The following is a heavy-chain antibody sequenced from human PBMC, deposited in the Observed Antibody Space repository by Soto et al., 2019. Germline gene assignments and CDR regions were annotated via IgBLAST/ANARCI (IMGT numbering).Heavy chain of an antibody. CDR1: GGSISSGDYY. CDR3: GRLEGLATISYYFDY. CDR2: VYYSGGT. V-gene: IGHV4-39*01. D-gene: IGHD3-9*01. J-gene: IGHJ4*02. Sequence: PSETLSLTCTVSGGSISSGDYYWSWIRQPPGKGLEWIGSVYYSGGTYYNPSLESRVTISVDKSKNQFSLKLMSLSAADTAVYYCGRLEGLATISYYFDYWGQGALVTVSS.